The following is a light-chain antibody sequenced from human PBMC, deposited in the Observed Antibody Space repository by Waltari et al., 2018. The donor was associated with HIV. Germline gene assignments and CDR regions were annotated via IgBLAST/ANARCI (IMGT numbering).Light chain of an antibody. Sequence: ITISCTGTSSDVGGYNYVSWYQQHPGKAPKFLIYEVSNRPSGVSKRFSGSKSGNTASLTISGLQAEDEADYYCSSYTSTSTGVFGTGTKVTVL. CDR1: SSDVGGYNY. J-gene: IGLJ1*01. V-gene: IGLV2-14*01. CDR3: SSYTSTSTGV. CDR2: EVS.